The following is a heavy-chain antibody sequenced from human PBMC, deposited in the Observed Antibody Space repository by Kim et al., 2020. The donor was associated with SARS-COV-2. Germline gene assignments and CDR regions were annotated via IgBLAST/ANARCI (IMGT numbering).Heavy chain of an antibody. CDR2: ITSDGSST. V-gene: IGHV3-74*01. J-gene: IGHJ4*02. CDR1: GFSFTSYW. D-gene: IGHD2-21*02. CDR3: TSRGPGTVVH. Sequence: GGSLRLSCAASGFSFTSYWMHWVRQAPGKGLVWISRITSDGSSTNYADSVKGRFTISRDNAKNTVYLQMSSLRAEDTAVYYCTSRGPGTVVHWGQGALVTVSS.